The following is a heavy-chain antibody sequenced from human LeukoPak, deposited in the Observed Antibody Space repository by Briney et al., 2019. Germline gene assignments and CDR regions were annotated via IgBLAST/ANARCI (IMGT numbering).Heavy chain of an antibody. J-gene: IGHJ3*02. CDR1: GGSFSGYY. Sequence: SETLSLTCAVYGGSFSGYYWSWIRQPPGKGLEWIGEINHSGSTNYNPSLKSRVTISVDTSKNQFSLKLSSVTAADTAVYYCAGQQLASNDAFDIWGQGTMVTVSS. CDR2: INHSGST. V-gene: IGHV4-34*01. CDR3: AGQQLASNDAFDI. D-gene: IGHD6-13*01.